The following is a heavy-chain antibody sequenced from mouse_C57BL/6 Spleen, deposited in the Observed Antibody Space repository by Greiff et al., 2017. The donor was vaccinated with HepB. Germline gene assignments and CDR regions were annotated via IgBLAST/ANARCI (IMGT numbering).Heavy chain of an antibody. Sequence: EVQLQQSGPELVKPGASVKISCKASGYSFTGYYMNWVKQSPEKSLEWIGEINPSTGGTTYNQKFKAKATLTVDKSSSTAYMQLKSLTSEDSAVYYCARRSSRILDYWGQGTSVTVSS. V-gene: IGHV1-42*01. CDR3: ARRSSRILDY. CDR1: GYSFTGYY. CDR2: INPSTGGT. D-gene: IGHD1-1*01. J-gene: IGHJ4*01.